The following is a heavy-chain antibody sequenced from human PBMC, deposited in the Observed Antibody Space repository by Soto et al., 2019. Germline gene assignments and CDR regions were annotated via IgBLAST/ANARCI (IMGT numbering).Heavy chain of an antibody. V-gene: IGHV3-23*01. Sequence: EVQLLESGGGLVQPGGSLRLSCAAAGFTFSTFEMSWVRQAPGRGLEWVLFIGDDSSRTYYADAVKGRFTISTDNSKHALYLRMNCLTAEDTAVYACVKGRWLDFWGQGTLVTVSS. J-gene: IGHJ5*01. CDR3: VKGRWLDF. CDR1: GFTFSTFE. CDR2: IGDDSSRT.